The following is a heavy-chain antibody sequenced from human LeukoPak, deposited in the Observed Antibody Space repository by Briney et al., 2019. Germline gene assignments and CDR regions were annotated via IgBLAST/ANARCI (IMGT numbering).Heavy chain of an antibody. Sequence: GGSLRLSCAASGFTFSSYSMNWVRHAPGKGLEWVSSISSSSSYIYYADSVKGRFTISRDNAKNSLYLQMNSLRAKDTAVYYCARDYYGDYPTFDYWGQGTLVTVSS. CDR2: ISSSSSYI. CDR1: GFTFSSYS. D-gene: IGHD4-17*01. V-gene: IGHV3-21*04. J-gene: IGHJ4*02. CDR3: ARDYYGDYPTFDY.